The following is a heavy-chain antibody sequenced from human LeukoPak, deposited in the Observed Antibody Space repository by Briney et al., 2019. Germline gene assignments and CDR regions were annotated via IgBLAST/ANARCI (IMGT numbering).Heavy chain of an antibody. CDR2: IYYSGST. CDR1: GYSISSGYY. CDR3: ARDSSGWRNWFDP. V-gene: IGHV4-38-2*02. D-gene: IGHD6-19*01. J-gene: IGHJ5*02. Sequence: SETLSLTCTVSGYSISSGYYWGWIRQPPGKGLEWIGSIYYSGSTYYNPSLKSRVTISVDTSKNQFSLKLSSVTAADTAVYYCARDSSGWRNWFDPWGQGTLVTVSS.